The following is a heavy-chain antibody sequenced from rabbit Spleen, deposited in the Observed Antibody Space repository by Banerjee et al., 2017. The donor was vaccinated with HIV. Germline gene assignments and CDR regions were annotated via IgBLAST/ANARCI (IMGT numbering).Heavy chain of an antibody. CDR2: VAAGVSLTS. CDR1: GFSFSSSYW. J-gene: IGHJ6*01. D-gene: IGHD8-1*01. CDR3: ARDSGTSFSSYGMDL. V-gene: IGHV1S40*01. Sequence: QSLEESGGDLVKPGASLTLTCKASGFSFSSSYWMHWVRQPPGKGPEWIACVAAGVSLTSYYATWAKGRFTISKTSSTTVTLQMTSLTAADTATYFCARDSGTSFSSYGMDLWGQGTLVTVS.